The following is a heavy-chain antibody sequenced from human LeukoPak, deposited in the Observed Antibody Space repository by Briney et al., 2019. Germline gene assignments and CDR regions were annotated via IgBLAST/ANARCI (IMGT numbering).Heavy chain of an antibody. CDR3: AKEVSSPHAFDI. Sequence: GGSLRLSCAASGLTFSSHWMHWVRQAPGKGLVWVSRITNDGSSTTYADSVKGRFTISRDNSKNTLYLQINSLRAEDTAVYYCAKEVSSPHAFDIWGQGTMVTVSS. V-gene: IGHV3-74*01. CDR2: ITNDGSST. CDR1: GLTFSSHW. J-gene: IGHJ3*02.